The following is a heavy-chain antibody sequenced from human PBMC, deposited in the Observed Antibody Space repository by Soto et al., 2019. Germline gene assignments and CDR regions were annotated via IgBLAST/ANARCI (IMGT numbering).Heavy chain of an antibody. CDR3: ARFEGYDSSGYYYYYFDY. CDR2: IYHSGST. J-gene: IGHJ4*02. Sequence: PSETLSLTCTVSGGSISSDDYYWSWIRQPPGKGLEWIGYIYHSGSTYYKPSLKSRVTISVDTSKNQFSLKLSSVTAADTAVYYCARFEGYDSSGYYYYYFDYWGQGTLVTVSS. CDR1: GGSISSDDYY. D-gene: IGHD3-22*01. V-gene: IGHV4-30-4*01.